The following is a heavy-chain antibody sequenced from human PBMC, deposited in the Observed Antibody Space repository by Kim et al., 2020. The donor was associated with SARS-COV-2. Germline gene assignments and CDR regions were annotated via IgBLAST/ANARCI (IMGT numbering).Heavy chain of an antibody. D-gene: IGHD6-13*01. Sequence: IATYAQKFQGRVTITADKSTSTAYMELSSLRSEDTAVYYCASGAAAGTHYWGQGTLVTVSS. CDR2: IA. V-gene: IGHV1-69*02. J-gene: IGHJ4*02. CDR3: ASGAAAGTHY.